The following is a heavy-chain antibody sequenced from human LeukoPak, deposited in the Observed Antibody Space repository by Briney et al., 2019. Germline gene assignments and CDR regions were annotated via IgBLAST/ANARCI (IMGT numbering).Heavy chain of an antibody. Sequence: KPSETLSLTCTVSGGSISSSSYYWGWIRQPPGKGLEWIGYIYYSGSTNYNPSLKSRVTISVKTSKNQFSLKLSSVTAADTAVYYCARAENSGSGGLDPWGQGTLVTVSS. D-gene: IGHD2-15*01. V-gene: IGHV4-61*05. CDR3: ARAENSGSGGLDP. J-gene: IGHJ5*02. CDR2: IYYSGST. CDR1: GGSISSSSYY.